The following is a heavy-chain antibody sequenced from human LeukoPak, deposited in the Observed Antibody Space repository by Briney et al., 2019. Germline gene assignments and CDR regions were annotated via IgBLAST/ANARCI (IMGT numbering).Heavy chain of an antibody. D-gene: IGHD3-3*01. CDR3: ARGPYYDFWGGYHYYGMDV. CDR1: GYTFTSYD. V-gene: IGHV1-8*01. Sequence: GASVKVSCKASGYTFTSYDINWVRQATGQGLEWMGWMNPNSGNTGYAQKFQGRVTMTRNTSISTAYMELSSLRSEDTAVYYCARGPYYDFWGGYHYYGMDVWGQGTTVTVSS. J-gene: IGHJ6*02. CDR2: MNPNSGNT.